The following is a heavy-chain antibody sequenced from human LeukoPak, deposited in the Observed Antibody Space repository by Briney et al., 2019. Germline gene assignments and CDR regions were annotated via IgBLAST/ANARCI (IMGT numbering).Heavy chain of an antibody. CDR1: GYTFTSYG. J-gene: IGHJ4*02. V-gene: IGHV1-8*02. D-gene: IGHD3-22*01. Sequence: ASVKVSCKASGYTFTSYGISWVRQAPGQGLEWMGWMNPNSGNTGYAQKFQGRVTMTRNTSISTAYMELSSLRSEDTAVYYCARRLHIYYDSSGLGYWGQGTLVTVSS. CDR2: MNPNSGNT. CDR3: ARRLHIYYDSSGLGY.